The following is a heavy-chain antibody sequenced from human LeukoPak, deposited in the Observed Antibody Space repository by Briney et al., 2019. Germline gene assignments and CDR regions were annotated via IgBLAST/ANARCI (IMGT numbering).Heavy chain of an antibody. CDR2: INGSGVIT. Sequence: PGGSLRLSCAASEFTFSKYAMNWVRQAPGKGLEWVSGINGSGVITFYADSVKGRFTISRDNSKNTLYLQMNSLRAEDTAIYYCAKDSSQGGDYLDSWGQGTLVTVSS. CDR3: AKDSSQGGDYLDS. V-gene: IGHV3-23*01. D-gene: IGHD3-16*01. CDR1: EFTFSKYA. J-gene: IGHJ4*02.